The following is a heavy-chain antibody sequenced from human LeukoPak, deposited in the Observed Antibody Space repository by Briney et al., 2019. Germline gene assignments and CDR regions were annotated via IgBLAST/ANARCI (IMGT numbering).Heavy chain of an antibody. J-gene: IGHJ4*02. V-gene: IGHV3-7*01. CDR1: GFAFNSQT. Sequence: PGGSLRLSCAASGFAFNSQTMSWVRQAPGKGLEWVASIKEDEIEIHYVDSVKGRFTISRDNAKDSLYLQMNSLRVEDTAVYYCARELIPSWIQLWLPIDYWGQGTLVTVSS. CDR3: ARELIPSWIQLWLPIDY. D-gene: IGHD5-18*01. CDR2: IKEDEIEI.